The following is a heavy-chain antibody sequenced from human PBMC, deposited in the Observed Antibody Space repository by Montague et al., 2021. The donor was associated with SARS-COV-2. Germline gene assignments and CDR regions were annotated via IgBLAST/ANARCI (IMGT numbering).Heavy chain of an antibody. CDR1: GGSVSSSNWN. Sequence: SETLSLTCTVSGGSVSSSNWNWGWIRQPPGKGLEWIGSIHYSGSTYYXPSLKSRVTISLDTSKNQFSLKLNSVTAADTAVYYCSRGDFGVVIIPYYYYYMDVWGKGTTVTVSS. J-gene: IGHJ6*03. CDR2: IHYSGST. D-gene: IGHD3-3*01. CDR3: SRGDFGVVIIPYYYYYMDV. V-gene: IGHV4-39*01.